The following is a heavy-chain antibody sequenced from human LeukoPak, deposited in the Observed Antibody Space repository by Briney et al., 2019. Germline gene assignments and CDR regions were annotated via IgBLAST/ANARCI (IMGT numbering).Heavy chain of an antibody. CDR1: GFTFHGYD. D-gene: IGHD2-15*01. J-gene: IGHJ4*02. V-gene: IGHV3-20*04. CDR3: ATWGYCDSGTCDPG. CDR2: INWNGDRT. Sequence: GGSLRLSCAASGFTFHGYDMSWVRQSPGKGLEWVSGINWNGDRTGYADSVKGRFTISRDNAKKSLYLQMNSLRAEDTAVYYCATWGYCDSGTCDPGWGQGALVTVSS.